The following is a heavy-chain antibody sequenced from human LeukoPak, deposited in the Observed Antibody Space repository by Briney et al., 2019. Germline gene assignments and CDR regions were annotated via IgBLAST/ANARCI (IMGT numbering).Heavy chain of an antibody. J-gene: IGHJ4*02. CDR3: ARGGSRYTFDY. Sequence: GSLRLSCAASGFTVSSNYMSWVRQAPGKGLEWIGYIYYSGSTNYNPSLKSRVTISVDTSKNQFSLKLSSVTAADTAVYYCARGGSRYTFDYWGQGTLVTVSS. CDR1: GFTVSSNY. V-gene: IGHV4-59*02. D-gene: IGHD2-15*01. CDR2: IYYSGST.